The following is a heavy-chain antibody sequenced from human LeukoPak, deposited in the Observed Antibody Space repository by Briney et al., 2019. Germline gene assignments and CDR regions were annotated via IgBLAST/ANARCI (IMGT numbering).Heavy chain of an antibody. D-gene: IGHD6-19*01. CDR2: MNPNSGNT. J-gene: IGHJ4*02. V-gene: IGHV1-8*03. Sequence: ASVKVSCKASGYTFTSYYMHWVRQATGQGLEWMGWMNPNSGNTGYAQKFQGRVTITRNTSISTAYMELSSLRSEGTAVYYCASFSGWRIRWGQGTLVTVSS. CDR1: GYTFTSYY. CDR3: ASFSGWRIR.